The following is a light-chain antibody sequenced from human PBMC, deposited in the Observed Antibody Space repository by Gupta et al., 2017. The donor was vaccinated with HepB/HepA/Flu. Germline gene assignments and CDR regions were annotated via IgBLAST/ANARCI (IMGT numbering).Light chain of an antibody. J-gene: IGKJ2*02. CDR2: LGS. CDR1: QSLLHSNGYNY. Sequence: IVMTQSPLSLPVTPGEPASISCRSSQSLLHSNGYNYLDWYLQKPGQSPHLLIYLGSNRASGVPDRCSGSGSGTDFTLKISRVEAEDVGVYYCRQAVQIPCTFGQGTKLQIK. V-gene: IGKV2-28*01. CDR3: RQAVQIPCT.